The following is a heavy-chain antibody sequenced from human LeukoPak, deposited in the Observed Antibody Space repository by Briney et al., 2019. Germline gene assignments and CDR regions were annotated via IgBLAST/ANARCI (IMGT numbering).Heavy chain of an antibody. D-gene: IGHD3-22*01. Sequence: SETLSLTCAVYGGSFSGYYWSWIRQPPGKGLEWIGEINHSGSTNYNPSLKSRVTISVDTSKNQFSLKLSSVTAADTAVYYCARGSPNHNYYDNSGYYGRTGLDYWGQGTLVTVSS. V-gene: IGHV4-34*01. CDR3: ARGSPNHNYYDNSGYYGRTGLDY. CDR1: GGSFSGYY. CDR2: INHSGST. J-gene: IGHJ4*02.